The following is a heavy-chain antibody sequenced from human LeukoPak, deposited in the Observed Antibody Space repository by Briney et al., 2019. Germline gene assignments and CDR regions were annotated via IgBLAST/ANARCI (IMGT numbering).Heavy chain of an antibody. CDR2: IYYSGST. J-gene: IGHJ4*02. Sequence: PSETLSLTCTVSGGSISSGGYYWSWIRQHPGKGLEWIGYIYYSGSTYYNPSLKSRVTISVDTSKNQFSLKLSSVTAADTAVYYCARVGYSYGNDYWGQGTLVTVSS. CDR1: GGSISSGGYY. V-gene: IGHV4-31*03. CDR3: ARVGYSYGNDY. D-gene: IGHD5-18*01.